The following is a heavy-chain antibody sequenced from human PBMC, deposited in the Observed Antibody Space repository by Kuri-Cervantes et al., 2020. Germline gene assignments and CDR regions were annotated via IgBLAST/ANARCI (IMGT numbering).Heavy chain of an antibody. CDR2: INPSGGST. V-gene: IGHV1-46*01. J-gene: IGHJ4*02. CDR1: GYTFTSYY. Sequence: GGSLRLSCAASGYTFTSYYMHWVRQAPGQGLEWMGIINPSGGSTSYAQKFQGRVTMTRETSTSTVYMELSSLRSEDTAVYYCAREGIAVAGHGGYDYWGQGTLVTVSS. CDR3: AREGIAVAGHGGYDY. D-gene: IGHD6-19*01.